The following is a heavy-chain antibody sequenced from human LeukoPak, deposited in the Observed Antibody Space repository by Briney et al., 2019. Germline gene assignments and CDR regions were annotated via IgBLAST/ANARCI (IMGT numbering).Heavy chain of an antibody. CDR3: ARVEGSNLFDP. Sequence: SETLSLTCTVSGGSISSSSYYWGWIRQPPGKGLEWIGSIYYSGSTYYNPSLKSRVAISVDTSKNQFSLKLSSVTAADTAVYYCARVEGSNLFDPWGQGTLVTVSS. D-gene: IGHD6-13*01. V-gene: IGHV4-39*07. CDR1: GGSISSSSYY. J-gene: IGHJ5*02. CDR2: IYYSGST.